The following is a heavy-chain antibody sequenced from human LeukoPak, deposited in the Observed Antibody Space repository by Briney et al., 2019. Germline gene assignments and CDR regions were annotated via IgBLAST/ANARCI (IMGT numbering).Heavy chain of an antibody. CDR1: GGSISSYY. J-gene: IGHJ4*02. V-gene: IGHV4-34*01. CDR3: ARGDPMGEWFGALLPPLDY. D-gene: IGHD3-10*01. CDR2: INHSGGT. Sequence: SETLSLTCTVSGGSISSYYWSWIRQPPGKGLEWIGEINHSGGTNYNPSLKSRVTISVDTSKNQFSLKLSSVTAADTAVYYCARGDPMGEWFGALLPPLDYWGQGTLVTVSS.